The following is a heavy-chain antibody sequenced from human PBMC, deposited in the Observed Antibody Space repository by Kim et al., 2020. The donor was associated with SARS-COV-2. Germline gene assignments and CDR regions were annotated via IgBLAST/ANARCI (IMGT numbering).Heavy chain of an antibody. V-gene: IGHV3-23*01. Sequence: CSDSVKGHVSSSRDTSKNTLYLQSNSLRAGDTAVYYCAEAPRSSSDYFDYWGQGTLVTVSS. J-gene: IGHJ4*02. CDR3: AEAPRSSSDYFDY. D-gene: IGHD6-6*01.